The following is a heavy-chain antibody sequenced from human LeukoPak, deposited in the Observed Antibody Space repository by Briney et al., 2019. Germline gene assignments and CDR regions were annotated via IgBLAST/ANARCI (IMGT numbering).Heavy chain of an antibody. CDR1: GGTFSSYA. J-gene: IGHJ3*02. D-gene: IGHD2-2*01. CDR2: IIPIFGTA. V-gene: IGHV1-69*05. Sequence: ASVKVSCKASGGTFSSYAISWVRQAPGQGLERMGGIIPIFGTANYAQKFQGRVTITTDESTSTAYMELSSLRSEDTAVYYCARVRGSLAVVVPAALPPSAIGAFDIWGQGTMVTVSS. CDR3: ARVRGSLAVVVPAALPPSAIGAFDI.